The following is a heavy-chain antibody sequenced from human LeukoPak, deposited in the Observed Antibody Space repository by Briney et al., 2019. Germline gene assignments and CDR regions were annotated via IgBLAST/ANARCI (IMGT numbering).Heavy chain of an antibody. CDR1: GFTFSTYG. V-gene: IGHV3-21*01. CDR3: ARGSVSSGGGSDFDY. J-gene: IGHJ4*02. D-gene: IGHD6-19*01. CDR2: ISSSSYI. Sequence: GGALRLSCAVSGFTFSTYGMNWVPQAPGKGLEWVSSISSSSYIYYADSVKGRFTISRDNAKNSLYLQMNSLRVEDTAVYYCARGSVSSGGGSDFDYWGQGTLVTVSS.